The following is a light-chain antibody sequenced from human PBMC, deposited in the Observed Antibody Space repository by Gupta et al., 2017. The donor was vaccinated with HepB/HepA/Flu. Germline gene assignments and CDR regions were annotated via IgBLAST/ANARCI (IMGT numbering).Light chain of an antibody. V-gene: IGKV1-5*03. J-gene: IGKJ1*01. Sequence: DIQMTQSPSTLSASVGDRVTITCRASQSISTWLAWYQQKPGKAPNLLIYTASSLQNGVPSRFSGSGSGTEFILTISSVQPDDSATYCCQQYEKHWTFGQGTKVEIK. CDR3: QQYEKHWT. CDR1: QSISTW. CDR2: TAS.